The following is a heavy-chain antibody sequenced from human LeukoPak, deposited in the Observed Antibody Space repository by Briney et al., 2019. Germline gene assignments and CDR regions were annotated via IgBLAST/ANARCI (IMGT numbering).Heavy chain of an antibody. CDR3: AKVLRFLDPEGY. CDR1: GFTFSSYA. Sequence: PGRSLRLSCTASGFTFSSYAMSWVRQAPGKGLEWVLAISGSGGSTYYADSVKGRFTISRDNSKNTLYLQMNSLRAEDTAVYYCAKVLRFLDPEGYWGQGTLVTVSS. J-gene: IGHJ4*02. V-gene: IGHV3-23*01. D-gene: IGHD3-3*01. CDR2: ISGSGGST.